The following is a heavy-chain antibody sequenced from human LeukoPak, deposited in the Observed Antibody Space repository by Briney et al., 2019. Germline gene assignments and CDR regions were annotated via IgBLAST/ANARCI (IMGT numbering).Heavy chain of an antibody. J-gene: IGHJ5*02. CDR3: ACSTYYDFWSGYYFYP. V-gene: IGHV1-69*02. CDR1: GGTFSSYT. CDR2: IIPILGIA. Sequence: SVKVSCKASGGTFSSYTISWVRQAPRQGLEWMGRIIPILGIANYAQKFQGRVTITADKSTSTAYMELSSLRSEDTAVYYCACSTYYDFWSGYYFYPWGQGTLVTVSS. D-gene: IGHD3-3*01.